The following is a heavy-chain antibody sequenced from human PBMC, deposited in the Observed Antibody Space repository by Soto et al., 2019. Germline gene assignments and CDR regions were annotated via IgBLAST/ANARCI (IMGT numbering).Heavy chain of an antibody. CDR1: GFTFSFYA. CDR2: ISDSGGSA. D-gene: IGHD2-2*01. J-gene: IGHJ4*02. Sequence: GGSLRLSCAASGFTFSFYAMSWVRQAPGKGLEWVSAISDSGGSAYSADSVKGRFTISRDNSKNTLYLQMNSLRAEDTAVYYCAKGSRSSRPYYFDYWGQGTPVTVSS. CDR3: AKGSRSSRPYYFDY. V-gene: IGHV3-23*01.